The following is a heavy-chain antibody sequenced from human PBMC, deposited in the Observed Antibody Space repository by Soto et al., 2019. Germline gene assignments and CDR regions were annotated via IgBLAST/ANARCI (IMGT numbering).Heavy chain of an antibody. Sequence: PSETLSLTCAVSGYSISGGYYWGWIRQPPGKGLEWIGSIYHSGSTYYNPSLKSRVSISVDTSKNQFSLRLSPVTAADTAMYYCARRHSSSWYGLDYWGQGTLVTVSS. CDR2: IYHSGST. CDR1: GYSISGGYY. CDR3: ARRHSSSWYGLDY. V-gene: IGHV4-38-2*01. J-gene: IGHJ4*02. D-gene: IGHD6-13*01.